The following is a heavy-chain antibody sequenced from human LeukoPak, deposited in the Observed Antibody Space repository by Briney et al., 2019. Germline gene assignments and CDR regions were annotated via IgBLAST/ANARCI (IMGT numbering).Heavy chain of an antibody. D-gene: IGHD2-2*01. CDR3: ARGDIVVVPAAHYYYYYMDV. CDR2: INHSGST. J-gene: IGHJ6*03. CDR1: GGSFSGYY. V-gene: IGHV4-34*01. Sequence: SETLSLTCAVYGGSFSGYYWSWIRQPPGKGLEWIGEINHSGSTNYNPSLKSRVTISVDTFKNQFSLKLSSVTAADTAVHYCARGDIVVVPAAHYYYYYMDVWGKGTTVTVSS.